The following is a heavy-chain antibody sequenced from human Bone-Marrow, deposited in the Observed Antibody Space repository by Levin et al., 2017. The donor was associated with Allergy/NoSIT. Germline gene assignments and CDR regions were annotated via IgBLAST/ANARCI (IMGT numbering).Heavy chain of an antibody. CDR2: ISGSGGST. Sequence: GESLKISCAASGFTFSSYAMSWVRQAPGKGLEWVSAISGSGGSTYYADSVKGRFTISRDNSKNTLYLQMNSLRAEDTAVYYCAKDPRGGITMVQGVIIGPKFDYWGQGTLVTVSS. CDR3: AKDPRGGITMVQGVIIGPKFDY. CDR1: GFTFSSYA. J-gene: IGHJ4*02. D-gene: IGHD3-10*01. V-gene: IGHV3-23*01.